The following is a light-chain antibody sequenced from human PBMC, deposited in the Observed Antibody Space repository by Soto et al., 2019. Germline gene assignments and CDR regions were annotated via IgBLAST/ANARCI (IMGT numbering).Light chain of an antibody. J-gene: IGKJ1*01. Sequence: DIQMTQSPSSLSASVGDRVTITCRASQGMTDYLAWYQQKPGQVPNLLIYAASTLQSGVPSRFSGSGSGTDFTLTITGLQPEDVATYYCQNYNSAPWTFGQGTKVEIK. CDR3: QNYNSAPWT. V-gene: IGKV1-27*01. CDR1: QGMTDY. CDR2: AAS.